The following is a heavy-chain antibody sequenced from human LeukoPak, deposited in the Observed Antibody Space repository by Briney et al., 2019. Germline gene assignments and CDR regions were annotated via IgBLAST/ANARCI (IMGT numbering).Heavy chain of an antibody. CDR2: INHSGST. J-gene: IGHJ4*02. V-gene: IGHV4-34*01. Sequence: SETLSLTCAVYGGSFSGYYWSWIRQPPGKGLEWIGEINHSGSTNYNPSLKSRVTISVDTSKNQFSLKLSSVTAADTAVYYCARGEKQSGYDYDYWGQGTMVTVSS. CDR3: ARGEKQSGYDYDY. CDR1: GGSFSGYY. D-gene: IGHD5-12*01.